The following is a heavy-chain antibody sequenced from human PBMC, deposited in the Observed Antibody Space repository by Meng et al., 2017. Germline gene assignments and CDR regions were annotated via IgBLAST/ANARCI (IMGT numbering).Heavy chain of an antibody. CDR1: GGTFSSYA. Sequence: QAQLVQSGAGVKKPGSSVKVSCKASGGTFSSYAISWVRQAPGQGLEWMGGIIPIFGTANYAQKFQGRVTITTDESTSTAYMELSSLRSEDTAVYYCARDRDSSGWSHYFDYWGQGTLVTVSS. J-gene: IGHJ4*02. D-gene: IGHD6-19*01. CDR2: IIPIFGTA. CDR3: ARDRDSSGWSHYFDY. V-gene: IGHV1-69*05.